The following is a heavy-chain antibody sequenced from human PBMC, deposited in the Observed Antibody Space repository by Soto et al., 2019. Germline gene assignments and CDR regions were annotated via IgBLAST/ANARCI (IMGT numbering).Heavy chain of an antibody. CDR1: GYRVTNYW. D-gene: IGHD2-21*01. CDR3: ARRDSNDCDQ. Sequence: RESLKISCKTSGYRVTNYWIGWVRQMPGTGLEWMGIIYPGFSDTRYSPSFQGQVTITDDPSITRAYLQWSSQKAQARAMYDCARRDSNDCDQWGQGTLVTVSS. CDR2: IYPGFSDT. J-gene: IGHJ4*02. V-gene: IGHV5-51*01.